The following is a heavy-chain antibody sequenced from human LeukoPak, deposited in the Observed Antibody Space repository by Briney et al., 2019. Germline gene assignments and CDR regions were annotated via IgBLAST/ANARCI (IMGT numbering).Heavy chain of an antibody. Sequence: GGSLRLSCAASGFTFSSYGMHWVRQAPGKGLEWVAVISYDGSNKYYADSAKGRFTISRDNSKNTLYLQMNSLRAEDTAVYYCAKDWGYCSSTSCYYFDYWGQGTLVTVSS. D-gene: IGHD2-2*01. CDR3: AKDWGYCSSTSCYYFDY. CDR1: GFTFSSYG. CDR2: ISYDGSNK. J-gene: IGHJ4*02. V-gene: IGHV3-30*18.